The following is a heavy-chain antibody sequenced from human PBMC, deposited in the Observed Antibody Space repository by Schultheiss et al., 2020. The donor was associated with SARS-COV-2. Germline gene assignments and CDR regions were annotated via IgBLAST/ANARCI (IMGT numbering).Heavy chain of an antibody. Sequence: SETLSLTCTVSGGSISSYYWSWIRQPPGKGLEWIGYIYYSGSTNYNPSLKSRVTISVDTSKNQFSLKLSSVTAADTAVYYCARLLYYYGSGSHNPDYWGQGTLVTVSS. CDR2: IYYSGST. J-gene: IGHJ4*02. D-gene: IGHD3-10*01. CDR3: ARLLYYYGSGSHNPDY. V-gene: IGHV4-59*08. CDR1: GGSISSYY.